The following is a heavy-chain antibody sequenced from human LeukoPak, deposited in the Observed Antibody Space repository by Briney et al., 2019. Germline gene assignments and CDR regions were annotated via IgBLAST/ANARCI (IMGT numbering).Heavy chain of an antibody. D-gene: IGHD1-26*01. V-gene: IGHV1-69*13. CDR3: AAGREWETGPDY. J-gene: IGHJ4*02. CDR2: IIPIIRTA. Sequence: GASVKVSCKASLGTFSSYAISWVRQAPGKGLDWMGVIIPIIRTANHAQKFQGRVTITADETTSTAYMELSSLRSEAAAVYYCAAGREWETGPDYWGQGTLVTVSS. CDR1: LGTFSSYA.